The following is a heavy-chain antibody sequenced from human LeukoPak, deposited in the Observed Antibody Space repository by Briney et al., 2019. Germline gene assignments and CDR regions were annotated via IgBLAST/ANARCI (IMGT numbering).Heavy chain of an antibody. Sequence: AGSLRLSCAASGFTFSTYAISWVRQAPGKGLDWVSGVSPSGNTTYYPDSVKGRFAISRDNAKNTVYLQMNSGRADDMAVYYCARESRYRDYFDYWGQGTMVTVSS. V-gene: IGHV3-23*01. CDR2: VSPSGNTT. CDR3: ARESRYRDYFDY. J-gene: IGHJ4*02. D-gene: IGHD1-14*01. CDR1: GFTFSTYA.